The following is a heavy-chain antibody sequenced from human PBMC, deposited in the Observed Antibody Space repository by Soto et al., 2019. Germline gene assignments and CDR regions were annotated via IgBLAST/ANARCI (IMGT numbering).Heavy chain of an antibody. CDR2: IYYSGST. CDR3: ARDVYGGNNEDWFDP. D-gene: IGHD4-17*01. J-gene: IGHJ5*02. V-gene: IGHV4-30-4*01. Sequence: QVQLQESGPGLVKPSQTLSLTCTVSGGSISSGDYYWSWIRQPPGKGLEWIGYIYYSGSTYYNPSRNRRVTIXXDXSXXQISLKLSSVTAADTAVYYCARDVYGGNNEDWFDPWGQGTLVTVSS. CDR1: GGSISSGDYY.